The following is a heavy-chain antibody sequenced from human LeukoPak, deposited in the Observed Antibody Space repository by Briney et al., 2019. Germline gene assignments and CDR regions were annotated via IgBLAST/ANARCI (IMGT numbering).Heavy chain of an antibody. Sequence: GGSLRLSCAASGFIFSHYGMNWVRQAPGKGLEWVSYISSSGSTIYYADSVKGRFTISRDNAKNSLYLQMNSLRAEDTALYYCAKDIGGSGSYYTIDYWGQGTLVTVSS. D-gene: IGHD3-10*01. CDR3: AKDIGGSGSYYTIDY. V-gene: IGHV3-48*04. CDR2: ISSSGSTI. CDR1: GFIFSHYG. J-gene: IGHJ4*02.